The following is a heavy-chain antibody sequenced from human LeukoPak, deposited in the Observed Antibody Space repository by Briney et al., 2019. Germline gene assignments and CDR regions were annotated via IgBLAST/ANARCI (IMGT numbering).Heavy chain of an antibody. CDR1: GGSISSYY. CDR3: ARDNIVVVPAARQGGYYYYYGMDV. V-gene: IGHV4-4*07. J-gene: IGHJ6*02. CDR2: IYTSGST. D-gene: IGHD2-2*01. Sequence: SGTLSLTCTVSGGSISSYYWSWIRQPAGKGLEWIGRIYTSGSTNYNPSLKSRVTMSVDTSKNQFSLKLSSVTAADTAVYYCARDNIVVVPAARQGGYYYYYGMDVWGQGTTVTVSS.